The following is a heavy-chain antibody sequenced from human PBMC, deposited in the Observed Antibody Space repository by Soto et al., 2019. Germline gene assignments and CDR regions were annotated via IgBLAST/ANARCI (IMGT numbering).Heavy chain of an antibody. J-gene: IGHJ4*02. CDR3: ARGYCTNGVCYTGRYYFDY. CDR2: IYSGGST. V-gene: IGHV3-66*01. D-gene: IGHD2-8*01. CDR1: GLSVSSNY. Sequence: PWGSLRLCCAASGLSVSSNYMSWVRQAPGKGLEWVSVIYSGGSTYYADSVKGRFTISRDNSKNTLYLQMNSLRAEDTAVYYCARGYCTNGVCYTGRYYFDYWGQGTLVTGSS.